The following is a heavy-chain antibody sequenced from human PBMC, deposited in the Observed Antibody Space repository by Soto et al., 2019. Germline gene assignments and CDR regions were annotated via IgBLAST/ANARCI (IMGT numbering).Heavy chain of an antibody. Sequence: EVQLLESGGGLVQPGGSLRLPCAASGFTFSSYAMSWVRQAPGKGLEWVSAISGSSGSTYYADSVKGRFTISRDNSKNTLYLQMNSLRAEDSALYSCAKPFYYGSAGYFNGDFWGQGTLVTVSS. CDR1: GFTFSSYA. D-gene: IGHD3-10*01. V-gene: IGHV3-23*01. CDR3: AKPFYYGSAGYFNGDF. J-gene: IGHJ4*02. CDR2: ISGSSGST.